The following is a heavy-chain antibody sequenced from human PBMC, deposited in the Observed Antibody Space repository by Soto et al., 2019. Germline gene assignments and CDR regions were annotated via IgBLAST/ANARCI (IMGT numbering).Heavy chain of an antibody. Sequence: PGGSLRLSCAASGFTFSSHAMSWVRQAQGKGLEWVSAINGSGGSTYYADSVKGRFAISRDNSKNTLYLPMHSLRAEDTAVYYCAKFRVDGMPNLPYYYYYMDVWGKGTTVTVSS. V-gene: IGHV3-23*01. CDR1: GFTFSSHA. CDR2: INGSGGST. D-gene: IGHD3-10*01. CDR3: AKFRVDGMPNLPYYYYYMDV. J-gene: IGHJ6*03.